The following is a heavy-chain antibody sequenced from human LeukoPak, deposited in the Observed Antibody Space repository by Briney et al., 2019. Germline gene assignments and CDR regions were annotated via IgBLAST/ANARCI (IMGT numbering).Heavy chain of an antibody. D-gene: IGHD2-2*01. CDR1: GGSISSSSYY. CDR2: IYYSGST. V-gene: IGHV4-39*07. Sequence: PSETLSLTCTVSGGSISSSSYYWGWIRQPPGKGLEWIGSIYYSGSTNYNPSLKSRVTISVDTSKNQFSLKLSSVTAADTAVYYCAREKVPAATRGSYYYYYMDVWGKGTTVTVSS. J-gene: IGHJ6*03. CDR3: AREKVPAATRGSYYYYYMDV.